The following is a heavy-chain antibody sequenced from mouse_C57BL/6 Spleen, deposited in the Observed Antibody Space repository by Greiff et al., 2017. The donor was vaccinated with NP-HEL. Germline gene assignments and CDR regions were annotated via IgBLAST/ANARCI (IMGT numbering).Heavy chain of an antibody. V-gene: IGHV5-16*01. CDR2: INYDGSST. Sequence: EVKVVESEGGLVQPGSSMKLSCTASGFTFSDYYMAWVRQVPEKGLEWVANINYDGSSTYYLDSLKSRFIISRDNAKNILYLQMSSLKSEDTATYYCARDRGPGYWYFDVWGTGTTVTVSS. J-gene: IGHJ1*03. CDR3: ARDRGPGYWYFDV. D-gene: IGHD3-1*01. CDR1: GFTFSDYY.